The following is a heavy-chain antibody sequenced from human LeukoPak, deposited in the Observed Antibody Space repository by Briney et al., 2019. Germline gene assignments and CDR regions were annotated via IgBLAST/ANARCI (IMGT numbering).Heavy chain of an antibody. J-gene: IGHJ4*02. D-gene: IGHD3-22*01. CDR3: ARGGVVSYYDSSGYYPPDY. V-gene: IGHV1-8*01. Sequence: GASVKVSCKASGYTFTSYDIHWVRQATGQGLEWMGWMNPNSGNTGYAQKFQGRVTMTRNTSISTAYMELSSLRSEDTAVYYCARGGVVSYYDSSGYYPPDYWGQGTLVTVSS. CDR2: MNPNSGNT. CDR1: GYTFTSYD.